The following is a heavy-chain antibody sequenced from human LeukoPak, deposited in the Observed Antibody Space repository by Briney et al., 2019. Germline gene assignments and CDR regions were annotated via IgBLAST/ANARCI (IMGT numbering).Heavy chain of an antibody. J-gene: IGHJ6*02. CDR3: ASTYYDFWSGYSYYYYGMDV. V-gene: IGHV3-30-3*02. CDR1: GFTFSSYA. CDR2: ISYDGSNK. D-gene: IGHD3-3*01. Sequence: PGGSLRLSCAASGFTFSSYAMHWVHQAPGKGLEWVAVISYDGSNKYYADSVKGRFTISRDNSKNTLYLQMNSLRAEDTAVYYCASTYYDFWSGYSYYYYGMDVWGQGTTVTVSS.